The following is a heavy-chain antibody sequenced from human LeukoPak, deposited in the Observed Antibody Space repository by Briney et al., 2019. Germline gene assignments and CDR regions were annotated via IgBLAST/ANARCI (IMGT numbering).Heavy chain of an antibody. D-gene: IGHD2-21*01. V-gene: IGHV3-30*04. CDR1: GFTFSSYA. CDR3: ARGYSTSWFDP. Sequence: GGSPRLSSAASGFTFSSYAMHWVRQAPGKGLEWVAVISYDGSNKYYADSVKGRFTISTDNSKNTLYLQMNSLRAEDTAVYYCARGYSTSWFDPWGQGTLVTVSS. J-gene: IGHJ5*02. CDR2: ISYDGSNK.